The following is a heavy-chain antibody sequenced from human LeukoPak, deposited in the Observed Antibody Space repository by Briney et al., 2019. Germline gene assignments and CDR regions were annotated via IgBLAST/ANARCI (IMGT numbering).Heavy chain of an antibody. J-gene: IGHJ4*02. Sequence: ASVKVSCKASGYTFTSYGISWVRQAPGQGLEWMGWISAYNGNTNYAQKLQGRVTMTTDTSTSTAYMELRSLRSDDTAVYYCARSQLRYFDWLFPDFDYWGQGTLVTVSS. CDR2: ISAYNGNT. CDR1: GYTFTSYG. CDR3: ARSQLRYFDWLFPDFDY. D-gene: IGHD3-9*01. V-gene: IGHV1-18*01.